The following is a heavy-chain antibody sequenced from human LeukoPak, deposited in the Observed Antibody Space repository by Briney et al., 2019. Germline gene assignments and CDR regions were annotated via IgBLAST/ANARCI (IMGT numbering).Heavy chain of an antibody. Sequence: GGSLRLSCAASGFTFSSYAMSWVRQAPGKGLEWVAAISDPDAATAYAESVKGRFTISGDNSKNTLYLQMNSLRVDDTAIYYCAKARAGVSTYENWGQGTLVTVSS. CDR2: ISDPDAAT. J-gene: IGHJ1*01. V-gene: IGHV3-23*01. D-gene: IGHD3-22*01. CDR1: GFTFSSYA. CDR3: AKARAGVSTYEN.